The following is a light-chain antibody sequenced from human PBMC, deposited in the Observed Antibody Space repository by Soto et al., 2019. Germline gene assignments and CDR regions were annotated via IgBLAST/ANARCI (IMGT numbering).Light chain of an antibody. CDR3: QQYNNWPLT. V-gene: IGKV3-15*01. Sequence: EIVMTQSPATLSVSPGERATLSCRASQSVSSNLAWYQQKPGQAPGLLIYGASTRATGIPARFSGSGSGTEFTLTISSLQSEDFAVYYCQQYNNWPLTFGGGTKVDIK. CDR1: QSVSSN. CDR2: GAS. J-gene: IGKJ4*01.